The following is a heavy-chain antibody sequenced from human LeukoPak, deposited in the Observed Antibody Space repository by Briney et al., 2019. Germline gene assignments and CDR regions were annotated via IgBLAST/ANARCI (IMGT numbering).Heavy chain of an antibody. CDR1: GYTFTGYY. CDR2: INPNSGGT. V-gene: IGHV1-2*02. D-gene: IGHD6-19*01. J-gene: IGHJ4*02. CDR3: ARITSGWYTIFDY. Sequence: ASVKVSCKASGYTFTGYYTHWVRQAPGQGLEWMGWINPNSGGTNYAQKFQGRVTMTRDTSISTAYMELSRLRSDDTAVYYCARITSGWYTIFDYWGQGTLVTVSS.